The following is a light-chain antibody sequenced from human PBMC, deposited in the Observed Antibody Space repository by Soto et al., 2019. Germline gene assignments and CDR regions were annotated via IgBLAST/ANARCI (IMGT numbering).Light chain of an antibody. CDR2: QVT. Sequence: QSVLTQPASVSGSPGQSITISCTGTSSDLAIYNYVSWYQQQPGKAPKLMIYQVTNRPSGVSNRFSGSGSGNTASLTISGLQAEDEADYYCSSYTDSSNYVFGTGTKVTVL. CDR3: SSYTDSSNYV. V-gene: IGLV2-14*01. CDR1: SSDLAIYNY. J-gene: IGLJ1*01.